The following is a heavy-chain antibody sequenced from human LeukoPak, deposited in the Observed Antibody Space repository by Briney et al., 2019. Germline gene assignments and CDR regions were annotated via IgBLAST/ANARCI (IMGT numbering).Heavy chain of an antibody. D-gene: IGHD3-10*01. V-gene: IGHV3-23*01. Sequence: GGSLRLSCAASGFTFSSYAMSWVRQAPGKGLEWVSAISGSGGSTYYADSVKGRFTISRDNSKNTLYLQMNSLRAEDTAVYYCAKYGSGSSYQDYFDYWGQGTLVTVSS. CDR1: GFTFSSYA. CDR2: ISGSGGST. J-gene: IGHJ4*02. CDR3: AKYGSGSSYQDYFDY.